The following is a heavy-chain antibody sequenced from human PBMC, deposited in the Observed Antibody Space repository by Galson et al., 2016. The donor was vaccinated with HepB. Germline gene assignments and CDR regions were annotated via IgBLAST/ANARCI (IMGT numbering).Heavy chain of an antibody. D-gene: IGHD1-26*01. J-gene: IGHJ4*02. CDR1: GFTFSSCG. V-gene: IGHV3-48*02. CDR2: ISISGSII. CDR3: ARSQVGATASLDY. Sequence: SLRLSCAASGFTFSSCGMNWVRQAPGKGLEWISYISISGSIIHYADSVKGRFTISRDKTKNSLYLQMNSLRDEDTAVYYCARSQVGATASLDYWGQGTLVTASS.